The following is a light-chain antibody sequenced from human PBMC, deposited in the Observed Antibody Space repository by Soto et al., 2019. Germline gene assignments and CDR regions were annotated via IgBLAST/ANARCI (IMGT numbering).Light chain of an antibody. V-gene: IGLV1-44*01. J-gene: IGLJ7*01. CDR3: AAWDDSLNGPV. CDR2: SND. CDR1: SSNIGSNN. Sequence: QSVLTQPPSASGTPGQRVSISCSGRSSNIGSNNVNWYQQLPGTAPKLLIYSNDQRPSGVPDRFSGSKSGTSASLAISGLQPEDEADYHCAAWDDSLNGPVFGGGTQLTVL.